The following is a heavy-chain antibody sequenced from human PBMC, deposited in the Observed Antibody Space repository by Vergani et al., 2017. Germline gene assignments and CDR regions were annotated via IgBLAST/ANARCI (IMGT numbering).Heavy chain of an antibody. V-gene: IGHV3-9*01. D-gene: IGHD2-2*01. Sequence: EVQLVESGGGLVQPGRSLRLSCAASGFTFDDYAMHWVRQAPGKGLEWVSGISWNCGSIGYSDSVKGRFTISRDKAKNSLYMQMNSLRAEDTALYYCVKDALVEVPAAMWGAFDIWGQGTMVTVSS. CDR2: ISWNCGSI. CDR3: VKDALVEVPAAMWGAFDI. CDR1: GFTFDDYA. J-gene: IGHJ3*02.